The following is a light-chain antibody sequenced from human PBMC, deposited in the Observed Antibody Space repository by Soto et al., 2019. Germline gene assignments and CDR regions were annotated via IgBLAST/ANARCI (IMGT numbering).Light chain of an antibody. CDR3: SSYTSRRTLV. Sequence: QSVLTQPASVSGSPGQSITISCTGTSSDVGGYNYVSWYQQHPGKVPKLMIYEVSNRPSGVSNRFSGSKSGNTASLTISELQTGDEADYYCSSYTSRRTLVFGTGTKVTV. J-gene: IGLJ1*01. V-gene: IGLV2-14*01. CDR2: EVS. CDR1: SSDVGGYNY.